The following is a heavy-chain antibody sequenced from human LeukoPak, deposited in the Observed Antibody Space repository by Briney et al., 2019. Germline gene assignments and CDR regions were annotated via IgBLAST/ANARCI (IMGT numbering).Heavy chain of an antibody. CDR2: IYTSGST. CDR3: ARRRSGGRDFDS. J-gene: IGHJ4*02. Sequence: SETLSLTCAVYGGSFSGYYWSWIRQPPGKGLEWTGYIYTSGSTNYNPSLKSRVTISVDTSKNQFSLNLSSVTAADTAVYYCARRRSGGRDFDSWGRGTLVTVSS. D-gene: IGHD2-15*01. V-gene: IGHV4-4*09. CDR1: GGSFSGYY.